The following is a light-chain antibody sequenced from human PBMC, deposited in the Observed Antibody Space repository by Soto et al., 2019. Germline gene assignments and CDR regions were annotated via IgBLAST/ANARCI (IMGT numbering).Light chain of an antibody. CDR3: QQYNNWPT. V-gene: IGKV3-15*01. CDR2: GAS. J-gene: IGKJ1*01. CDR1: QSVSSN. Sequence: EIVMTQSPATLSVSPGERATLSCRASQSVSSNLAWYQQKPGQAPRLLIYGASTRATGIPARFSGSGSGTGFTLTICSLQSEDFAVYYCQQYNNWPTFGQGTKVEIK.